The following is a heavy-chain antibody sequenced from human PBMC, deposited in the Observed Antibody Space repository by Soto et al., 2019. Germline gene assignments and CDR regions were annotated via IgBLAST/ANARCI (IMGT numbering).Heavy chain of an antibody. D-gene: IGHD1-1*01. Sequence: QVHLVQSGAEVKKPGASVKVSCKGSGYAFTTYGITWVRQAPGQGLEWMGWISAHNGNTNYAQKLQGRVTVTRDTSTSTAYMDLRSPRSDDTAVYYCARGRYGDYWGQGALVTVSS. CDR1: GYAFTTYG. CDR3: ARGRYGDY. CDR2: ISAHNGNT. J-gene: IGHJ4*02. V-gene: IGHV1-18*01.